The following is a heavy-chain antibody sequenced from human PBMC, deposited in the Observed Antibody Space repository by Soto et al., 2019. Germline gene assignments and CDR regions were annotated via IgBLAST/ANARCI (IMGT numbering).Heavy chain of an antibody. V-gene: IGHV3-30*03. CDR3: ARDQERSSGWPFDY. J-gene: IGHJ4*02. Sequence: GGSLRLSCAASGFTFSSYGMHWVRQAQGKGLEWVAVISYDGSNKYYADSVKGRFTISRDNSKNTLYLQMNSLRAEDTAVYYCARDQERSSGWPFDYWGQGTLVTVSS. D-gene: IGHD6-19*01. CDR2: ISYDGSNK. CDR1: GFTFSSYG.